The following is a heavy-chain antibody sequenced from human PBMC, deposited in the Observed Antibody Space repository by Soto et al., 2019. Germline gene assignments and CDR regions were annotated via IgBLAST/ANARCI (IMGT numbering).Heavy chain of an antibody. D-gene: IGHD3-22*01. CDR2: ISYGGSIE. CDR1: GFTFSSYG. V-gene: IGHV3-30*03. Sequence: PGGSLRLSCAASGFTFSSYGMYWVRQAPGKGLEWVAVISYGGSIEYYADSVKGRFTISRDNSKNTLYLQMSSLRAEDTAIYYCATDTYHYDSSSYPPDYWGQGALVTVSS. CDR3: ATDTYHYDSSSYPPDY. J-gene: IGHJ4*02.